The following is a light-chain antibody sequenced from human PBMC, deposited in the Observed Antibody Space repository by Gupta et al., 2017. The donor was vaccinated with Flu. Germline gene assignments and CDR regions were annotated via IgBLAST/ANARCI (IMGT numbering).Light chain of an antibody. Sequence: DIPMTESPSSVSASVGDRVSIACLASQGISNWLALYQQKPGKAPNLLIYSASTVRSGVPSRFSGSGSGTDFTLTTSSLQPEDFATYYCQQGTNLPGTFGQGTKVEIK. CDR3: QQGTNLPGT. CDR1: QGISNW. V-gene: IGKV1-12*01. CDR2: SAS. J-gene: IGKJ1*01.